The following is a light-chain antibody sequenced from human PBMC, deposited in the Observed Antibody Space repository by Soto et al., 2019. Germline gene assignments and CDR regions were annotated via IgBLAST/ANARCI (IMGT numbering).Light chain of an antibody. V-gene: IGKV3-15*01. J-gene: IGKJ1*01. Sequence: EIVMTQSPATLSVSPGERATLSCRASQSVSSNLAWYQQKPGQAPRLLIYGASTRATGGPARFSGSGSGTEFTLTISSLEPEDLAVYYCQQRSNWPRTFGQGTKVEIK. CDR1: QSVSSN. CDR3: QQRSNWPRT. CDR2: GAS.